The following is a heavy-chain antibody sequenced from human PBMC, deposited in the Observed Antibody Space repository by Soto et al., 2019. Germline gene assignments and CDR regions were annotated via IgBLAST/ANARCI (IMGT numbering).Heavy chain of an antibody. CDR2: TYYRSKWYN. D-gene: IGHD1-1*01. CDR1: GDSVSSNSAA. CDR3: ARDLGVRTGHEGQYYYGMDV. J-gene: IGHJ6*02. Sequence: SQTLSLTCAISGDSVSSNSAAWNWIRQSPSRGLEWLGRTYYRSKWYNDYAVSVKSRITINPDTSKNQFSLQLNSVTPEDTAVYYCARDLGVRTGHEGQYYYGMDVWGQGTTVTVSS. V-gene: IGHV6-1*01.